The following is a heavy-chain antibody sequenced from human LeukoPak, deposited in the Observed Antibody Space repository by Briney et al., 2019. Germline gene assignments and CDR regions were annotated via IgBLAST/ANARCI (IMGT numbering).Heavy chain of an antibody. V-gene: IGHV1-3*01. CDR3: ARRSLGTRSGFDP. D-gene: IGHD1-1*01. Sequence: ASVKVSCKASGYTSTSYAMHWVRQAPGQRLEWMGWINAGNGNTKYSQKFQGRVTITRDTSASTAYMELSSLRSEDTAVYYCARRSLGTRSGFDPWGQGTLVTVSA. CDR1: GYTSTSYA. J-gene: IGHJ5*02. CDR2: INAGNGNT.